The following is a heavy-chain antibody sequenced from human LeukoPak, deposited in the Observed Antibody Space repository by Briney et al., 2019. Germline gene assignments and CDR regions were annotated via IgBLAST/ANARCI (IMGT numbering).Heavy chain of an antibody. CDR2: INPNSGGT. CDR3: ARDIRGEGPDFLYSPFDY. Sequence: ASVKVSCKASGYTFTGYYMHWVRQAPGQGLEWMGWINPNSGGTNYAQKFQGRVTMTRDTSISTAYMELSRLRSDDTAVYYCARDIRGEGPDFLYSPFDYWGQGTLVTVSS. CDR1: GYTFTGYY. V-gene: IGHV1-2*02. J-gene: IGHJ4*02. D-gene: IGHD2/OR15-2a*01.